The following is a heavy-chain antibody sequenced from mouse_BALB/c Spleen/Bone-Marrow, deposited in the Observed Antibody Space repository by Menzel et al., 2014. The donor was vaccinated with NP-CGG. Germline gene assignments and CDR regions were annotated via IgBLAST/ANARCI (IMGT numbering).Heavy chain of an antibody. CDR2: IRLKSNNYAT. Sequence: EVKLVESGGGLVQPGGSMKLSCVASGFSFSNYWMNWVRQSTEKGLEWVAEIRLKSNNYATHYAVSVNGRFTISRDDSKSSVYLQMNNLRAEDTGIYYCTRGYGNDFDYWGQGTTLTVSS. CDR1: GFSFSNYW. J-gene: IGHJ2*01. CDR3: TRGYGNDFDY. D-gene: IGHD2-1*01. V-gene: IGHV6-6*02.